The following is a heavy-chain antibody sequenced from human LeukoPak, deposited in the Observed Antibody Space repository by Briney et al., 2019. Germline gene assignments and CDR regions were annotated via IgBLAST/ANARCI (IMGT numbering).Heavy chain of an antibody. Sequence: ASVKVSCKASGYTFTGYYMHWVRQAPGQGLEWMGWINPNSGATNYGQKLQGRVTMTTDTSTSTAYMELRSLRSDDTAVYYCARVREDGERSGMSWDYWGQGTLVTVSS. V-gene: IGHV1-2*02. CDR3: ARVREDGERSGMSWDY. CDR2: INPNSGAT. J-gene: IGHJ4*02. CDR1: GYTFTGYY. D-gene: IGHD6-19*01.